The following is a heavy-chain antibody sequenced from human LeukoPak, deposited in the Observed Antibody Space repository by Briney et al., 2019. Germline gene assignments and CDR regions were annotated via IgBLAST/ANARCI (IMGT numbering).Heavy chain of an antibody. CDR2: TYYRSKWYN. CDR1: GDSVSSNSAA. CDR3: AKLGDGST. J-gene: IGHJ5*02. V-gene: IGHV6-1*01. D-gene: IGHD1-26*01. Sequence: SQTLSLTCAISGDSVSSNSAAWSWIRQSPSRGLEWLGRTYYRSKWYNEYAPSVKSRIIINPDTSKNQFSLQLNPVTPEDTAVYYCAKLGDGSTWGQGTLVTVSS.